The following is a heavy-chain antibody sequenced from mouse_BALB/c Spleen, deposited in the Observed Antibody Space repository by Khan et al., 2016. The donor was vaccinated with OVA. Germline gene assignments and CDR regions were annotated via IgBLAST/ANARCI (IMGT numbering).Heavy chain of an antibody. CDR1: DYSITSDYA. CDR2: ISYSGST. Sequence: VQLKQSGPGLVKPSQSLSLTCTVTDYSITSDYAWNWIRQFPGNKLEWMGYISYSGSTSYNPSLKSRISITRDTSKNQFFLQLNSVTTEDTATYYCARDGSRYNYAMDYWGQGTAVTVSS. CDR3: ARDGSRYNYAMDY. D-gene: IGHD2-3*01. J-gene: IGHJ4*01. V-gene: IGHV3-2*02.